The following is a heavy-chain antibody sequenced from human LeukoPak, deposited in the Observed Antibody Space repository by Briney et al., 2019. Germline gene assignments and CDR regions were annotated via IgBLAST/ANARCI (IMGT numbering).Heavy chain of an antibody. CDR2: INSDGSST. J-gene: IGHJ4*02. CDR1: GFTFSSYW. Sequence: QTGGSLRLSRAASGFTFSSYWMHWVRQAPGKGLVWVSRINSDGSSTSYADSVKGRFTISRDNAKNTLYLQMNSLRAEDTAVYYCARDYSSGWYADFDYWGQGTLVTVSS. D-gene: IGHD6-19*01. CDR3: ARDYSSGWYADFDY. V-gene: IGHV3-74*01.